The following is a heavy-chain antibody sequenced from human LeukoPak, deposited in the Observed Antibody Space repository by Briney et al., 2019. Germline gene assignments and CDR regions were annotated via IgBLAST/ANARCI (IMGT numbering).Heavy chain of an antibody. CDR2: IYYTGST. J-gene: IGHJ5*02. CDR1: RDSISNYY. CDR3: AREAAGIAVAGWWFDP. D-gene: IGHD6-19*01. Sequence: SETLSLTCHVSRDSISNYYWSWIRQSPGKGLEWMGYIYYTGSTNYNPSLKSRVTISVDTSKNQFSLKLSSVTAADTAVYYCAREAAGIAVAGWWFDPWGQGTLVTVSS. V-gene: IGHV4-59*12.